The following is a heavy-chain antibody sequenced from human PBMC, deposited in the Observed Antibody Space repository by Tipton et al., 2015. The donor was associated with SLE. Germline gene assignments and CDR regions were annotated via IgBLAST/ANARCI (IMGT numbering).Heavy chain of an antibody. CDR2: ISGSGGST. Sequence: QLVQSGGGVVQPGRSLRLSCAASGFTFSSYAMSWVRQAPGKGLEWVSAISGSGGSTYYADSVKGRFTISRDNSKNTLYLQMNSLRAEDTALYYCAREVRPATVPYGASWFDPWGQGTLVTVSS. V-gene: IGHV3-23*04. CDR1: GFTFSSYA. CDR3: AREVRPATVPYGASWFDP. J-gene: IGHJ5*02. D-gene: IGHD4-17*01.